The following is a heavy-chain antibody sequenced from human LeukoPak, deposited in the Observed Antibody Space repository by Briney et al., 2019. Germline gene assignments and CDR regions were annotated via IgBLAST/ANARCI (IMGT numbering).Heavy chain of an antibody. Sequence: SETLSLTCTVSGGSISSGSYYWSWIRQPAGKGLEWIGRIYTSGSTNYNPSLKSRVTMSVDTSKNQFSLKLSSVTAADTAVYYCARTHTSTAHAFDIWGQGTMVTVSS. J-gene: IGHJ3*02. D-gene: IGHD4-17*01. CDR2: IYTSGST. CDR3: ARTHTSTAHAFDI. CDR1: GGSISSGSYY. V-gene: IGHV4-61*02.